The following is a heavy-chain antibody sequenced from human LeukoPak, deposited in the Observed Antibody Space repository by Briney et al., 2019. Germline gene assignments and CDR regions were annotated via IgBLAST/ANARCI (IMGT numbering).Heavy chain of an antibody. J-gene: IGHJ3*02. CDR3: AKALTSGWYLDAFNI. D-gene: IGHD6-19*01. CDR1: EFTFSSCG. Sequence: GGSLRLSCAASEFTFSSCGMHWVRQAPGKGLEWVAVISYDGSNKYYADSVKGRFTISRDNSKNTLFLEMNSLRAEDTAVYYCAKALTSGWYLDAFNIWGQGTMVTVSS. V-gene: IGHV3-30*18. CDR2: ISYDGSNK.